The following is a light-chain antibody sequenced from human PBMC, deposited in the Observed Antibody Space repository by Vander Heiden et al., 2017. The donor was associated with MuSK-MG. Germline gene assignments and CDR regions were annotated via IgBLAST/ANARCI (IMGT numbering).Light chain of an antibody. CDR3: QQYGSSPWT. CDR2: GAS. CDR1: QRVSSSY. J-gene: IGKJ1*01. V-gene: IGKV3-20*01. Sequence: EIVLTQSPGTLSLSPGDRATLSFRASQRVSSSYLALYQQKPGQAPRLLIYGASSRATGIQDRFSGSGSGTDFTLTISRLEPEDIAVYYCQQYGSSPWTFGQWTKVEIK.